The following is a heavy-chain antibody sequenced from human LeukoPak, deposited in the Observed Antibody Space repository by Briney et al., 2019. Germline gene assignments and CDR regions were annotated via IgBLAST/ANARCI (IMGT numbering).Heavy chain of an antibody. V-gene: IGHV1-2*02. J-gene: IGHJ3*02. Sequence: ASVKVSCKASGYTFTGYYMHWVRQAPGQGLEWMGWINPNSGGTNYAQKFQGRVTMTRDTSISTAYMEPSRLRSDDTAVYYCARAKSIFGVANDAFDIWGQGTMVTVSS. CDR3: ARAKSIFGVANDAFDI. CDR2: INPNSGGT. D-gene: IGHD3-3*01. CDR1: GYTFTGYY.